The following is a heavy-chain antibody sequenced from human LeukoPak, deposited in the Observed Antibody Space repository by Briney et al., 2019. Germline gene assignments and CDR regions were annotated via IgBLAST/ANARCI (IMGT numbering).Heavy chain of an antibody. V-gene: IGHV4-59*08. CDR1: GGSIKGYY. J-gene: IGHJ4*02. D-gene: IGHD3-22*01. Sequence: SETLSLTCTVSGGSIKGYYWSWIRQPPGEGLEWIGYIYYSGSANYNPSLKSRVTISVDTSKNQFSLKLSSVTAADTAVYYCARQYYYDSSGYFDYWGQGTLVTVSS. CDR2: IYYSGSA. CDR3: ARQYYYDSSGYFDY.